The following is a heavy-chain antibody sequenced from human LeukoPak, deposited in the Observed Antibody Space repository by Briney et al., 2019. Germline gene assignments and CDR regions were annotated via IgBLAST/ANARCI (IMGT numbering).Heavy chain of an antibody. Sequence: GGSLRLSCAASGFTFNNYAMNWVRQAPGKGLEWVSGISGFGGSTYYAPSVKGRLTISRDNFGNMLYLHLDSLRVEDTAIYYCARRSGSSWSSFDYWGQGALVTISS. CDR2: ISGFGGST. CDR1: GFTFNNYA. CDR3: ARRSGSSWSSFDY. J-gene: IGHJ4*02. D-gene: IGHD6-13*01. V-gene: IGHV3-23*01.